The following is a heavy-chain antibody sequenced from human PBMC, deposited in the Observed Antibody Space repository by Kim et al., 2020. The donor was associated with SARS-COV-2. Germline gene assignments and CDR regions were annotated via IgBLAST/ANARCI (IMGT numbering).Heavy chain of an antibody. D-gene: IGHD3-10*01. V-gene: IGHV3-7*01. Sequence: GGSLRLSCAASGFTFSSYWMSWVRQAPGKGLEWVANIKQDGSEKYYVDSVKGRFTISRDNAKNSLYLQMNSLRAEDTAVYYCARAAGAPYYYGSGSYYNNYYYGMDVWGQGTTVTVSS. J-gene: IGHJ6*02. CDR2: IKQDGSEK. CDR1: GFTFSSYW. CDR3: ARAAGAPYYYGSGSYYNNYYYGMDV.